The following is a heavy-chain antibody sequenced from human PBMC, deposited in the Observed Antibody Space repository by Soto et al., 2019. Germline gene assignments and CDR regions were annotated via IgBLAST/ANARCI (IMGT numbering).Heavy chain of an antibody. CDR2: ISYDGSNK. CDR3: AKVRSSGDSVGYFDY. CDR1: GFTFSSYG. J-gene: IGHJ4*02. Sequence: LRLSCAASGFTFSSYGMHWVRQAPGKGLEWVAVISYDGSNKYYADSVKGRFTISRDNSKNTLYLQMNSLRAEDTAVYYCAKVRSSGDSVGYFDYWGQGTLVTVSS. D-gene: IGHD6-25*01. V-gene: IGHV3-30*18.